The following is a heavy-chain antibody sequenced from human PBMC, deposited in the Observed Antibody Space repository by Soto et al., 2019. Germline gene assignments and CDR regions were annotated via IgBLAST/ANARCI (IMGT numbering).Heavy chain of an antibody. V-gene: IGHV3-23*01. J-gene: IGHJ4*02. Sequence: GGSLRLSCAASGLTFSSHAMSWVRQAPGKGLEWVSAISGSGGSTYYADSVKGRFTISRDNSKNTLYLQMNSLRAEDTAVYYCAKDRAAAKDYWGQGTLVTVSS. D-gene: IGHD2-2*01. CDR1: GLTFSSHA. CDR3: AKDRAAAKDY. CDR2: ISGSGGST.